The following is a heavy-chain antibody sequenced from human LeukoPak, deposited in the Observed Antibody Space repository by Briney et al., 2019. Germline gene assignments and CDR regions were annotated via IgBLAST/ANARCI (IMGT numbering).Heavy chain of an antibody. Sequence: ASVKVSCKASGYTFTSYGISWVRQAPGQGLEWMGWISAYNGNTNYAQKLQGRVTITADESTSTACMELSSLRSEDTAVYYCARVLGGSGSYFAHNWFDPWGQGTLVTVSS. D-gene: IGHD3-10*01. J-gene: IGHJ5*02. V-gene: IGHV1-18*01. CDR1: GYTFTSYG. CDR2: ISAYNGNT. CDR3: ARVLGGSGSYFAHNWFDP.